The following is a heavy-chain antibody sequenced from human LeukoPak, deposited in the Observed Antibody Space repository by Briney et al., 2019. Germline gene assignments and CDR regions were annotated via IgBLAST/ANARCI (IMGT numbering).Heavy chain of an antibody. Sequence: GGSLRLSCAASGFTFSSYGMHWVRQAPGKGLEWVAFTRYDGSNKYYADSVKGRFTISRDNSKNTLYLQMNSLRAEDTAVYYCARSIAVAPTTFDYWGQGTLVTVSS. J-gene: IGHJ4*02. D-gene: IGHD6-19*01. V-gene: IGHV3-30*02. CDR2: TRYDGSNK. CDR1: GFTFSSYG. CDR3: ARSIAVAPTTFDY.